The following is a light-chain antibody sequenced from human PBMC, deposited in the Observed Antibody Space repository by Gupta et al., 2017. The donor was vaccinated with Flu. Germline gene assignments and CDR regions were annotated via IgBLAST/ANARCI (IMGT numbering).Light chain of an antibody. J-gene: IGLJ1*01. CDR1: ASDIGAYNF. Sequence: SALPQPASVSGSPGQPITISCTGTASDIGAYNFVSCYQQRPGKAPKLIIYEVDIRPSGISNRFSGSKFGSTASLTISGLQPEDEAVYYCSSSTTSNTGVFGTGTQITVL. CDR3: SSSTTSNTGV. V-gene: IGLV2-14*01. CDR2: EVD.